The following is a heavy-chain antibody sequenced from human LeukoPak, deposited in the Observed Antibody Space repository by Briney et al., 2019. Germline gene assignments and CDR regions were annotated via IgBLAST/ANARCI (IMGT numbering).Heavy chain of an antibody. CDR3: ARDRHGYFDY. D-gene: IGHD6-13*01. CDR1: GIIFSDHY. Sequence: GGSLRLSCAASGIIFSDHYMIWLRQAPGKGLESISYISHNGDTKYYADSVKGRLSISRDNAKSSLYLEMNSLRVEDTAVYYCARDRHGYFDYWGQGTLVTVSS. CDR2: ISHNGDTK. V-gene: IGHV3-11*01. J-gene: IGHJ4*02.